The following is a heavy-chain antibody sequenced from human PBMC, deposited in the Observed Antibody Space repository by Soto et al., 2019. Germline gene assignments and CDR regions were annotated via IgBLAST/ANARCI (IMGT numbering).Heavy chain of an antibody. CDR2: ITSSSDYT. Sequence: QEQVVESGGGLVRPGGSLRLSCAASGFTFSAYYMTWMRQAPGKGLEWVSYITSSSDYTNYAGSVKGRFTISRDNAKNSLYLQMNSLRVEDTAVYYCVREYYYGMDVWGQGTTVTVSS. V-gene: IGHV3-11*05. CDR1: GFTFSAYY. CDR3: VREYYYGMDV. J-gene: IGHJ6*02.